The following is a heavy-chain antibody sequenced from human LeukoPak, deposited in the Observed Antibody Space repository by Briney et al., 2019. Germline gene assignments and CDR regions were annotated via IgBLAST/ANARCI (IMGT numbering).Heavy chain of an antibody. J-gene: IGHJ3*02. Sequence: GGSLRLSCAGSGFTFNSYWMSWVRQAPGKGLEWVANIKQDGTEKYYVDSVKGRFTISRDNAKNSLFPRMNSLRAEDTAVYYCARVPRPRGGDTPPDAFDIWGQGTRVTVSS. CDR1: GFTFNSYW. CDR2: IKQDGTEK. V-gene: IGHV3-7*01. CDR3: ARVPRPRGGDTPPDAFDI. D-gene: IGHD6-25*01.